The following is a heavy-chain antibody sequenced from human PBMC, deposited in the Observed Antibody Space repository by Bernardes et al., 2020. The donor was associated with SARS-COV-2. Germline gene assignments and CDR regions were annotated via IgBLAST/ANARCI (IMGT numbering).Heavy chain of an antibody. CDR1: GFTFSSYA. V-gene: IGHV3-23*01. D-gene: IGHD6-19*01. J-gene: IGHJ3*02. CDR3: AKDQSSGRYGDAFDI. CDR2: ISGSGGST. Sequence: GGSLRLSCAASGFTFSSYAMTWVRQAPGKGLEWVSAISGSGGSTYYADSVKGRFTISRDNSKNTLYLQMNSLRAEDTAVYYCAKDQSSGRYGDAFDIWGQGTMVTVAS.